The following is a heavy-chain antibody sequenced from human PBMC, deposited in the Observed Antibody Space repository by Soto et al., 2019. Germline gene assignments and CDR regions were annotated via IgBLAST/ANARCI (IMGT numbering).Heavy chain of an antibody. D-gene: IGHD1-7*01. CDR1: GDSVSSNSAA. CDR2: TYYRSKWYN. CDR3: ARARVTGTTATWRVRGMDV. V-gene: IGHV6-1*01. Sequence: KQSPTLSLTCAISGDSVSSNSAAWNWIRQSPSRGLEWLGRTYYRSKWYNDYAVSVKSRITINPDTSKNQFSLQLNSVTPEDTAVYYCARARVTGTTATWRVRGMDVWGQGTTVTVSS. J-gene: IGHJ6*02.